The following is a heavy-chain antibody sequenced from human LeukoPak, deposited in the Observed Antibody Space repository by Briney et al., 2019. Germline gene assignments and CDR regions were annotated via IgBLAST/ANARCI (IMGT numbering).Heavy chain of an antibody. J-gene: IGHJ6*03. CDR2: IYTSGSI. V-gene: IGHV4-4*07. Sequence: SETLSLTCTVSGGSISSYYWSWIRQPAGKGLDWIGRIYTSGSINYNPSLKSRVTMSVDTSKNQFSLKLSSVTAADTAVYYCARVGAGRYSSSSRVAYYYYYYYMDVWGKGTTVTVSS. D-gene: IGHD6-6*01. CDR1: GGSISSYY. CDR3: ARVGAGRYSSSSRVAYYYYYYYMDV.